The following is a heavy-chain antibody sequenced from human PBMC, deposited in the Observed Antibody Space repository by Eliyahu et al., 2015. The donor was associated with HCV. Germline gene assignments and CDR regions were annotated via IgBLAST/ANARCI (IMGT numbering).Heavy chain of an antibody. V-gene: IGHV4-34*01. Sequence: QVQLQQWGAGLLKPSETLSLTCAVYGGSFSGYYWSWIRQPPGKGLEWIGEINHRGSTNYNQSLKSRVTISVDTSKNQFSLKLSSVTAADTAVYYCARKGYAGYYYYYMDVWGKGTTVTVSS. CDR1: GGSFSGYY. CDR3: ARKGYAGYYYYYMDV. CDR2: INHRGST. J-gene: IGHJ6*03. D-gene: IGHD1-1*01.